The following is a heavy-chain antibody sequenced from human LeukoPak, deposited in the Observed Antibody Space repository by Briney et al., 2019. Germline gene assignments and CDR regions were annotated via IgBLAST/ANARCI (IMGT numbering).Heavy chain of an antibody. D-gene: IGHD5-18*01. CDR3: AKDKHSYGQARGSYGMDV. J-gene: IGHJ6*02. Sequence: GRSLRLSCAASGFTFSSYGMHWVRQAPGKGLEWVAVISYDGSNKYYADSVKGRFTISRDNYKNTLYLQMNSLRAEDTAVYYCAKDKHSYGQARGSYGMDVWGQGTTITVSS. CDR1: GFTFSSYG. V-gene: IGHV3-30*18. CDR2: ISYDGSNK.